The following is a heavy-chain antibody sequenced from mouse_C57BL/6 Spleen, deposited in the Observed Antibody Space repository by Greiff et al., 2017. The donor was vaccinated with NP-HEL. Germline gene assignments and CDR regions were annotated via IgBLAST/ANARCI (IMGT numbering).Heavy chain of an antibody. Sequence: QVQLKESGPGLVKPSQSLFLTCSITGFPITSGYYWIWIRQSPGKPLEWMGYITHSGETFYNPSLQSPISITRETSKNQFFLQLNSVTTEDTAMYYCAGVPSHYYYGSSYHYYAMDYWGQGTSVTVSS. CDR2: ITHSGET. CDR1: GFPITSGYY. J-gene: IGHJ4*01. V-gene: IGHV12-3*01. D-gene: IGHD1-1*01. CDR3: AGVPSHYYYGSSYHYYAMDY.